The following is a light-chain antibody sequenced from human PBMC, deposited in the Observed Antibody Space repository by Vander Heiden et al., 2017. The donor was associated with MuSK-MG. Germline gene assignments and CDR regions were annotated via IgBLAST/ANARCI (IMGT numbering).Light chain of an antibody. V-gene: IGKV1-33*01. CDR1: QDISNY. J-gene: IGKJ3*01. Sequence: DIQMTQSPSSLSASVGDRVTITCQASQDISNYLNWYQQKPGKAPKLLIYDASNLETGVPSRFSGSGSGTDFTFTISSLQPEDIATYYCQQYDNLPFTFGRGTKVDIK. CDR2: DAS. CDR3: QQYDNLPFT.